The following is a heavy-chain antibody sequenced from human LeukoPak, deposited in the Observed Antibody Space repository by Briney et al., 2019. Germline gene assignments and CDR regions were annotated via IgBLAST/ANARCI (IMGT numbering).Heavy chain of an antibody. CDR3: AKDRVPRYSGYGLSDD. CDR2: ITGSGDST. V-gene: IGHV3-23*01. Sequence: GGSLRLSCTASGFTFSSYAMSWVRQAPGKGLDWVSAITGSGDSTYYADSVKGRFTISRDNSKNTLYLQMNNLRAEDTALYYCAKDRVPRYSGYGLSDDWGQGTWSPSP. D-gene: IGHD5-12*01. J-gene: IGHJ4*02. CDR1: GFTFSSYA.